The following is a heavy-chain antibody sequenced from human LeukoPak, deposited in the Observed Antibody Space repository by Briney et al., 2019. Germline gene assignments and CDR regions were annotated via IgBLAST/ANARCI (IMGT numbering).Heavy chain of an antibody. CDR2: IAHDGTT. J-gene: IGHJ4*02. CDR1: GGSIDITNY. CDR3: TREDRPYCPFAY. Sequence: SETLSLTCGVSGGSIDITNYWSWVRQAPGKGLEWIGEIAHDGTTNYDPSLRSRVAMSFDRANNQFSLSLTSVTAADTAVYYCTREDRPYCPFAYWGQGVLVTVSS. V-gene: IGHV4-4*02. D-gene: IGHD1-26*01.